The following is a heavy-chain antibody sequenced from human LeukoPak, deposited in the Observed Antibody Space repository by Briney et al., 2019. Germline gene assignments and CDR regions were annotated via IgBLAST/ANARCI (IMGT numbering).Heavy chain of an antibody. Sequence: SETLSLTCTVSGDSIDSYYWSWIRQPPGEGLQWIGYVLYSGPTNYDASLKSRVAISVDRSKNQFSLKLTSVSAADTAVYYCAGRSARYFDSWGQGTPVTVSS. J-gene: IGHJ4*02. CDR1: GDSIDSYY. CDR2: VLYSGPT. V-gene: IGHV4-59*01. D-gene: IGHD1-26*01. CDR3: AGRSARYFDS.